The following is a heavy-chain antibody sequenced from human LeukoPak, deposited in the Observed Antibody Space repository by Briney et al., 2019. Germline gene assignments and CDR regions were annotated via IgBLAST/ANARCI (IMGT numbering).Heavy chain of an antibody. V-gene: IGHV3-30*18. Sequence: GGSLRLSCAASGFTFSSYGMHWVRQAPGEGLEWAAVITYDGSNTYYADSVKGRFTISRDNSKNMLYLQMNSLRAEDTAVYYCAKPYYYGSRSYMDYWGQGTLVTVSS. D-gene: IGHD3-10*01. CDR1: GFTFSSYG. CDR3: AKPYYYGSRSYMDY. J-gene: IGHJ4*02. CDR2: ITYDGSNT.